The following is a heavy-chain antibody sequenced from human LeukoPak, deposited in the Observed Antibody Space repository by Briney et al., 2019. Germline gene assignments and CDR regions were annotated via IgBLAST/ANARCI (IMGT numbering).Heavy chain of an antibody. D-gene: IGHD3-22*01. Sequence: GGSLRLSCAASGFTFSSYDMKWVRQAPGEGLEWVSSISRTGTYIYCADSVKGRFTVSRDNAQNSLYLQMNSLRVEDTAVYYCARVRYYYDSSGSNTLDYWGQGTLVTVSS. V-gene: IGHV3-21*04. CDR1: GFTFSSYD. J-gene: IGHJ4*02. CDR2: ISRTGTYI. CDR3: ARVRYYYDSSGSNTLDY.